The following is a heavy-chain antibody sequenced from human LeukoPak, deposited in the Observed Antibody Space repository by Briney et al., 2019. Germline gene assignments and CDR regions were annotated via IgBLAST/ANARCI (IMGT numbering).Heavy chain of an antibody. CDR3: ARDRGLYYYDSSGYSGYFDY. J-gene: IGHJ4*02. D-gene: IGHD3-22*01. V-gene: IGHV3-9*01. CDR2: ISWNSGSI. CDR1: GFTFDDYA. Sequence: GGSLRLSCAASGFTFDDYAMHWVRQAPGKGLEWVSGISWNSGSIGYADSVKGRFTISRDNAKNSLYLQMNSLRAEDTAVYYCARDRGLYYYDSSGYSGYFDYWGQGTLVTVSS.